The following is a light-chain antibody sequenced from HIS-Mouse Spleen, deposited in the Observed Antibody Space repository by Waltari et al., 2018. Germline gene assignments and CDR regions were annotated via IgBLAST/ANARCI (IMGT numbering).Light chain of an antibody. V-gene: IGLV3-21*03. CDR1: NIGSKS. Sequence: SYVLTQPPSVSVAPGKTARITCGGNNIGSKSVHWYQQKPGQAPVLVVYDDSDRPSGIAGRISGSNSGNTATLTISRVEAGDEADYYCQVWDSSSDHVVFGGGTKLTVL. CDR2: DDS. J-gene: IGLJ2*01. CDR3: QVWDSSSDHVV.